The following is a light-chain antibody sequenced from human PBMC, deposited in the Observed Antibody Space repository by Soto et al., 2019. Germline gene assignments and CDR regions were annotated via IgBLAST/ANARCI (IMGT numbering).Light chain of an antibody. Sequence: EIVLTQSPGTLSLSPGERATLSCRASQSVSSSYLAWYQQRPGQAPRLLIYGASSRATGIPDRFSGSGSGTDFALTISRLEPEDFAGYYCQRYGSSPPWTFGQGTKVEIK. CDR2: GAS. V-gene: IGKV3-20*01. CDR1: QSVSSSY. J-gene: IGKJ1*01. CDR3: QRYGSSPPWT.